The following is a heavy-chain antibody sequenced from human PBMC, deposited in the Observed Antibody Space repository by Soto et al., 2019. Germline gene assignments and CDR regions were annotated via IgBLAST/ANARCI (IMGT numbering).Heavy chain of an antibody. CDR2: IFWVGGGT. CDR3: GKDLSRGGLES. V-gene: IGHV3-9*01. Sequence: PGGSLRLSCVVSGSTIGDYAMHRVRQVPGKGLEWVSGIFWVGGGTGYADSVKGRFTISRDRARSSLSLQMSSLRIEDTAVYYCGKDLSRGGLESWGQGTRVTVSS. CDR1: GSTIGDYA. D-gene: IGHD3-16*01. J-gene: IGHJ4*02.